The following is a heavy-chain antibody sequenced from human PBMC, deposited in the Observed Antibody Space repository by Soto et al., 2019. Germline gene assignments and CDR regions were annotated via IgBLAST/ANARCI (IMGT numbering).Heavy chain of an antibody. CDR1: VGSVKSGDYY. CDR2: IYYSGST. CDR3: PKVAIQYDDESGCANAFDG. J-gene: IGHJ3*01. D-gene: IGHD4-4*01. Sequence: SETLSLTCTVSVGSVKSGDYYWSWIRQPPGKGLEWIGYIYYSGSTYHNPSLKSRINISLDTSKNQFSLKVNSLTAADTAGYYCPKVAIQYDDESGCANAFDGWCRGTVVTV. V-gene: IGHV4-30-4*01.